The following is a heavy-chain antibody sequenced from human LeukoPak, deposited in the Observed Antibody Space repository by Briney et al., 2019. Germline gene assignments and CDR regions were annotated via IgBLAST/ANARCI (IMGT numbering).Heavy chain of an antibody. V-gene: IGHV4-59*01. Sequence: SETLSLTCSVSGGSISSYYWSWIRQPPGKGLEWIGYISYSGNTNYNPSLKSRVTISVDTSRNQFSLKLSSVTAADTAVYYCATRSTGVAATFDCWGQGALVTVSS. CDR3: ATRSTGVAATFDC. D-gene: IGHD2-15*01. CDR2: ISYSGNT. CDR1: GGSISSYY. J-gene: IGHJ4*02.